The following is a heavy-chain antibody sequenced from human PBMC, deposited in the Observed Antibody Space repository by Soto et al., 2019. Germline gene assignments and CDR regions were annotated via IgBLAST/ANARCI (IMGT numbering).Heavy chain of an antibody. CDR2: IYHSGST. D-gene: IGHD6-19*01. V-gene: IGHV4-30-2*01. CDR3: ARGTGYSSGWAGVHAFDI. Sequence: PSETLSLTCADSGGSISSGGYSWSWIRQPPGKGLEWIGYIYHSGSTYYNPSLKSRVTISVDRSRNQFSLKLSSVTAADTAVYYCARGTGYSSGWAGVHAFDIWGQGTMVTVSS. J-gene: IGHJ3*02. CDR1: GGSISSGGYS.